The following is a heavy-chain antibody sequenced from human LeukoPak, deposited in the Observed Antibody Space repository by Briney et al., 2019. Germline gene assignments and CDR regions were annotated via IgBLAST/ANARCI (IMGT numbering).Heavy chain of an antibody. J-gene: IGHJ5*02. CDR2: ISGGSEDT. CDR3: AKAFLFGDISSQAS. D-gene: IGHD6-13*01. Sequence: GGSLRLSCAASGFTFDGYAMSWVRQAPGKGLEWVSSISGGSEDTYYADSVKGRFTISRDNSKNTLYLQMNSLRAEDTAVYYCAKAFLFGDISSQASWGQGTLVTVSS. CDR1: GFTFDGYA. V-gene: IGHV3-23*01.